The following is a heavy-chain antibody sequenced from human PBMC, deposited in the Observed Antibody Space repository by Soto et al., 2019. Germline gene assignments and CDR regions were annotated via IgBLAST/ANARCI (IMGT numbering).Heavy chain of an antibody. CDR3: AGGGSYRPRYFDY. D-gene: IGHD1-26*01. CDR2: IYYSGST. V-gene: IGHV4-39*01. Sequence: QLQLQESGPGLVKPSETLSLTCTVSGGSISSSSYYWGWIRQPPGKGLEWIGSIYYSGSTYYNPSLKSRVTISVDTSKNQFSLKLSSVTAADTAVDYCAGGGSYRPRYFDYWGQGTLVTVSS. J-gene: IGHJ4*02. CDR1: GGSISSSSYY.